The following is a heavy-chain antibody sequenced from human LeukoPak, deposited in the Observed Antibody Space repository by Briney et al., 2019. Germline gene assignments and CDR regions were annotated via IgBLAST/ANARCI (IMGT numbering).Heavy chain of an antibody. V-gene: IGHV3-66*01. Sequence: GGSLRLSCAASGFTVSSTYMNWVRQAPGKGLEWVALIYSGGTTYYADSVKGRFTISRDTSKNTLYLQMNSLRAEDTAVYYCAREEFDYRGQGTLVTVSS. J-gene: IGHJ4*02. CDR3: AREEFDY. CDR2: IYSGGTT. CDR1: GFTVSSTY.